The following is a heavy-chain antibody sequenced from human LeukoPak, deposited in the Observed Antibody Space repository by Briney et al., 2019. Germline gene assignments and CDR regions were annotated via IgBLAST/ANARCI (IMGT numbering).Heavy chain of an antibody. Sequence: GGSLRLSCAASGFTFSSYWMSWVRQAPGKGLEWVANIKQDGSEKYYVDSVKGRFTISRDNAKNSLYLQMNSLRAEDTAVYYCARETIFGVVLYYYYGMDVWGQGTTVTVSS. CDR2: IKQDGSEK. V-gene: IGHV3-7*03. D-gene: IGHD3-3*01. CDR3: ARETIFGVVLYYYYGMDV. J-gene: IGHJ6*02. CDR1: GFTFSSYW.